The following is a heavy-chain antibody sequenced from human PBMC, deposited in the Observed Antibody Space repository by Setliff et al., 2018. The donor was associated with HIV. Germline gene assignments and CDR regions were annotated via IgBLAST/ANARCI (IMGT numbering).Heavy chain of an antibody. V-gene: IGHV3-30*12. CDR3: ARRAYCSSTTCFDN. CDR2: ISYDGSNK. J-gene: IGHJ4*02. D-gene: IGHD2-2*01. CDR1: GFTFSDYY. Sequence: PGGSLRLSCAASGFTFSDYYMSWIRQAPGKGLEWVAVISYDGSNKYYADSLKGRFTISRDTSKNTLYLQMNSLRAEDTAVYYCARRAYCSSTTCFDNWGQGTQVTVSS.